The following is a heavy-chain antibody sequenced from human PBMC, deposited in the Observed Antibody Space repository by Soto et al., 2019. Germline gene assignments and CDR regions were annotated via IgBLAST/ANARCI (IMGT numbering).Heavy chain of an antibody. CDR1: GFTLRSYG. J-gene: IGHJ3*02. CDR2: IWHDGSEK. V-gene: IGHV3-33*01. CDR3: ARDKGPDAAIDI. Sequence: QVQLVESGGGVVQSGTSLSLSCAASGFTLRSYGMHWVRQAPGKGLEWGAIIWHDGSEKYYADSVRGRFTVSRDNSKSKVDLQMNSMSGEDTAIYYCARDKGPDAAIDIWGEGTMVTVSS.